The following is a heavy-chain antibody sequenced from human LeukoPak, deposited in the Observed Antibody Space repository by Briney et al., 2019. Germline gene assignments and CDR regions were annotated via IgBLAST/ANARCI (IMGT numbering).Heavy chain of an antibody. D-gene: IGHD2-21*02. CDR1: GGSISSGDYY. CDR3: ARVRGVTDWFDP. V-gene: IGHV4-30-4*08. Sequence: PSQTPSLTCTVSGGSISSGDYYWSWIRQPPGKGLEWIGYIYYSGSTYYNPSLKSRVTISVDTSKNQFSLKLSSVTAADTAVYYCARVRGVTDWFDPWGQGTLVTVSS. J-gene: IGHJ5*02. CDR2: IYYSGST.